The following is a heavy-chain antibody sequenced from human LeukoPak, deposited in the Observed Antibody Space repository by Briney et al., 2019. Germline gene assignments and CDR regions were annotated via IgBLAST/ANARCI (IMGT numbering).Heavy chain of an antibody. V-gene: IGHV3-30*03. CDR3: ARDDFRSGYYTGGYYYYYMDV. CDR1: GFTFSSYG. Sequence: GGSLRLSCAASGFTFSSYGMHWVRQAPGKGLEWVAVISYDGSNKYYADSVKGRFTISRDNAKNSLYLQMNSLRAEDTAVYYCARDDFRSGYYTGGYYYYYMDVWGKGTTVTVSS. CDR2: ISYDGSNK. J-gene: IGHJ6*03. D-gene: IGHD3-3*01.